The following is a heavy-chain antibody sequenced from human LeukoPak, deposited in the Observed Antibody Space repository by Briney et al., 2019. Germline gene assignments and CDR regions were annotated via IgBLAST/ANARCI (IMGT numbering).Heavy chain of an antibody. V-gene: IGHV4-30-4*01. CDR3: AREDGAYYDGSENY. Sequence: SETLSLTCTVSGGSISSGDYYWSWIRQPPGKGLEWIGYIYYSGSTYYNPSLKSRVTISVDTSKNQFSLKLSSVTAADTAVYYCAREDGAYYDGSENYWGQGTLVTVSS. J-gene: IGHJ4*02. CDR1: GGSISSGDYY. D-gene: IGHD3-22*01. CDR2: IYYSGST.